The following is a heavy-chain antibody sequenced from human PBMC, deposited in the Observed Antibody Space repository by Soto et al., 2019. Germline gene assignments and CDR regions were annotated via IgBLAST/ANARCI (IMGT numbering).Heavy chain of an antibody. CDR1: GGSISSGGYY. V-gene: IGHV4-31*03. CDR2: IYYSGST. Sequence: TSETLSLTCTVSGGSISSGGYYWSWIRQHPGRGLEWIGYIYYSGSTYYNPSLKSRVTISVDTSKNQFSLKLSSVTAADTAVYYCARAGYYDILTGYSQKYNWFDPWGQGTLVTVSS. J-gene: IGHJ5*02. D-gene: IGHD3-9*01. CDR3: ARAGYYDILTGYSQKYNWFDP.